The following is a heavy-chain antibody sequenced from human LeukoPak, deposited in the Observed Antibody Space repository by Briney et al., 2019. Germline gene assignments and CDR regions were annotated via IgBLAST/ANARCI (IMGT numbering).Heavy chain of an antibody. Sequence: TPSETLSLTCTVSGGSLSSSGHHWGWIRQPPGTGLEGIGSFYYSANTYYNPSLRSQVNMSVDTSKNRFSLRLTSVTAADTAVYYCARIETSGYTYGYLAYWGQGAPVTVSS. CDR1: GGSLSSSGHH. CDR3: ARIETSGYTYGYLAY. CDR2: FYYSANT. D-gene: IGHD5-18*01. J-gene: IGHJ4*02. V-gene: IGHV4-39*07.